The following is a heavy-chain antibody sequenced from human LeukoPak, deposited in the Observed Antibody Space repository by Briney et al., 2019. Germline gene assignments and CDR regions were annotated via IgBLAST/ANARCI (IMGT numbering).Heavy chain of an antibody. CDR2: ISSSSSYI. CDR1: GFTFSSYS. D-gene: IGHD3-9*01. J-gene: IGHJ4*02. Sequence: GGSLRLSCAASGFTFSSYSMNWVRQAPGKGLEWVSSISSSSSYIYYADSVKGRFTISRDNAKNSLYLQMSSLRAEDTAVYYCARVPLDYDILTGYSNYFDYWGQGTLVTVSS. CDR3: ARVPLDYDILTGYSNYFDY. V-gene: IGHV3-21*01.